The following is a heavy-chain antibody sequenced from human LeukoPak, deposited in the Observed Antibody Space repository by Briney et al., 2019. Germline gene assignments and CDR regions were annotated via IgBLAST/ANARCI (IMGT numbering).Heavy chain of an antibody. V-gene: IGHV3-30*04. Sequence: PGGSLRLSCAASGFTFSSYAMHWVRQAPGKGLEWVAVISYDGSNEYYADSVKGRFSISKDNSKNTLSLQMNSLRAEDTAVYYCANGGRRDGYNFPFDYWGQGTLVTVSS. CDR1: GFTFSSYA. D-gene: IGHD5-24*01. J-gene: IGHJ4*02. CDR2: ISYDGSNE. CDR3: ANGGRRDGYNFPFDY.